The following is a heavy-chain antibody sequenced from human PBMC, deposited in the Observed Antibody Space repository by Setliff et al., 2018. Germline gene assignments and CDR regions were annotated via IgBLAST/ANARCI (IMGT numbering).Heavy chain of an antibody. V-gene: IGHV4-39*01. Sequence: SETLSLTCAVSGGSISSSSYYWGWIRQPPGKGLEWIGSIYYSGTTYYNPSLKSRVTISVDTSKNQFSLKLSSVTAADTAVYYCARLGGSSSGFYYYYYYMDVWGKGTTVTVSS. CDR2: IYYSGTT. CDR3: ARLGGSSSGFYYYYYYMDV. J-gene: IGHJ6*03. CDR1: GGSISSSSYY. D-gene: IGHD6-6*01.